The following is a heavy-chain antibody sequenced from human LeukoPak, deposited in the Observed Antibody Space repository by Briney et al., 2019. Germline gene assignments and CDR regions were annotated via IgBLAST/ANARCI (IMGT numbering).Heavy chain of an antibody. D-gene: IGHD2-21*02. J-gene: IGHJ4*02. CDR1: GFTFSTYA. Sequence: GGSLRLSCAASGFTFSTYAMSWVRQAPGKGLEWVSHFGGSGGTIYYADSVRGRLTISRDNSKNTLYLQMNSLRAEDTAVYYCAKSDCGGDCHLLDYWGQGTLVTVSS. V-gene: IGHV3-23*01. CDR2: FGGSGGTI. CDR3: AKSDCGGDCHLLDY.